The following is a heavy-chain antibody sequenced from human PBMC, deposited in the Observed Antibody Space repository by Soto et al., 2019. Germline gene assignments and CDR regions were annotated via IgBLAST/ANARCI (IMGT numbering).Heavy chain of an antibody. CDR1: GGTISSTY. CDR2: IYYSGST. D-gene: IGHD2-15*01. V-gene: IGHV4-59*08. CDR3: VNGGCSGGSCYPWISWFDP. J-gene: IGHJ5*02. Sequence: PSDTLSLTCNVSGGTISSTYWSWIRQPPGLGLEWIGYIYYSGSTKYNPSLKSRVTISVDTSKNQFSLKLSSVTAADTAVYYCVNGGCSGGSCYPWISWFDPWGQGTLVTVSS.